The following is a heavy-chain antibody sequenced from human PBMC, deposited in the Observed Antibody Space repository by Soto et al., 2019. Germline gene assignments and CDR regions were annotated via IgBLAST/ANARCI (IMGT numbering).Heavy chain of an antibody. CDR2: SSTSGRST. CDR3: AKDGNWLDVFLDL. J-gene: IGHJ4*02. D-gene: IGHD6-19*01. CDR1: GIDFSNYA. Sequence: GGSLRLSCVVSGIDFSNYAMTWVRQAPGQGLEWVAISSTSGRSTYHAASVRGRFTISRDNSKNTLYLHMTNLRAEDTAVYYCAKDGNWLDVFLDLWGQGTPVTVSS. V-gene: IGHV3-23*01.